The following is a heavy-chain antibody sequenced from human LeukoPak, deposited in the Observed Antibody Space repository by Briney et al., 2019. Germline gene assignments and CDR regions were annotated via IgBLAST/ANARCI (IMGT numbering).Heavy chain of an antibody. J-gene: IGHJ4*02. V-gene: IGHV3-23*01. CDR3: AKSIVGATSFGVFFY. CDR2: ISGSGGST. D-gene: IGHD1-26*01. CDR1: GFTFSSYA. Sequence: PGGSLRLSCAASGFTFSSYAMSWVRQAPGKGLQWVSAISGSGGSTYYADSVKGRFTISRDNSKNTLYLQMNSLRAEDTAVYYCAKSIVGATSFGVFFYWGLGTLVTVSS.